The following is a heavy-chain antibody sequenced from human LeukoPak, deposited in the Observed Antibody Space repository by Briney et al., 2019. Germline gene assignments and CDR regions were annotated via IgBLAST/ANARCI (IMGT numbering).Heavy chain of an antibody. D-gene: IGHD6-13*01. J-gene: IGHJ3*02. CDR3: AKDTQAWYDAFDI. Sequence: PGGSLRLSCAASGFTFSKFPMGWVRQAPGRGLEWVSGISWNSGSIGYADSVKGRFTISRDNAKNSLYLQMNSLRAEDMALYYCAKDTQAWYDAFDIWGQGTMVTVSS. CDR1: GFTFSKFP. CDR2: ISWNSGSI. V-gene: IGHV3-9*03.